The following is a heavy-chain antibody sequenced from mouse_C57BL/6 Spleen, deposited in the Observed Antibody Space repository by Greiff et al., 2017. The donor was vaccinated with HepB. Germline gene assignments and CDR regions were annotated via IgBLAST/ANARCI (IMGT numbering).Heavy chain of an antibody. V-gene: IGHV1-81*01. Sequence: QVQLQQSGAELARPGASVKLSCKASGYTFTSYGISWVKQRTGQGLEWIGEIYPRSGNTYYNEKFKGKATLTVDKSSSTAYMELRSLTSEDSAVYFCARDDYDPDYAMDYWGQGTSVTVSS. CDR2: IYPRSGNT. D-gene: IGHD2-4*01. CDR3: ARDDYDPDYAMDY. J-gene: IGHJ4*01. CDR1: GYTFTSYG.